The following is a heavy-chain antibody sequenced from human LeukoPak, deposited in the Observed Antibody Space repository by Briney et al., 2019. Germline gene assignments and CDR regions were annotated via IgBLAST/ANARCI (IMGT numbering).Heavy chain of an antibody. CDR3: ARGWLIREYYDFWSGYYSDAFDI. J-gene: IGHJ3*02. V-gene: IGHV4-34*01. Sequence: SXTLXLTCAVYGGSFSGYYWSWIRQPPGKGLEWIGEINHSGSTNYNPSLKSRVTISVDTSKNQFSLKLSSVTAADTAVYYCARGWLIREYYDFWSGYYSDAFDIWGQGTMVTVSS. D-gene: IGHD3-3*01. CDR2: INHSGST. CDR1: GGSFSGYY.